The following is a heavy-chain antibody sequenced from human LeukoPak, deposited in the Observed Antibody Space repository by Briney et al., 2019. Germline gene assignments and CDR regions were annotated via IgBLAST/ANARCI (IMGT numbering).Heavy chain of an antibody. CDR1: GFSFSSYG. V-gene: IGHV3-33*03. D-gene: IGHD2-2*02. Sequence: PGRSLRLSCAASGFSFSSYGMHWVRQAPGKGLEWVAVIWYDGSNKYYADSVKGRFTISRDNAKNSLYLQMNNLRAEDTALYYCATTRDYTGSLINFSEYWGQGTLVTVSS. CDR3: ATTRDYTGSLINFSEY. CDR2: IWYDGSNK. J-gene: IGHJ4*02.